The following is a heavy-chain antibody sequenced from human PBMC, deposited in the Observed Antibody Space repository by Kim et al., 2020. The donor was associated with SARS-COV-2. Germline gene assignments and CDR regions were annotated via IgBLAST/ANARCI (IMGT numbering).Heavy chain of an antibody. Sequence: SETLSLTCAVYGGSFSGYYWSWIRQPPGKGLEWIGEINHSGSTNYNPSLKSRVTISVDTSKNQFSLKLSSVTAADTAVYYCARGRGVRITIFGVVIKRSDYYFDYWGQGTLVTVSS. CDR1: GGSFSGYY. J-gene: IGHJ4*02. CDR3: ARGRGVRITIFGVVIKRSDYYFDY. V-gene: IGHV4-34*01. D-gene: IGHD3-3*01. CDR2: INHSGST.